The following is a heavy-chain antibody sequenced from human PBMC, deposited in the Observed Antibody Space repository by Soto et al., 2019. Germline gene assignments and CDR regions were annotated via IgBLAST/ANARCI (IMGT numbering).Heavy chain of an antibody. D-gene: IGHD3-3*01. CDR1: CGSISSIGYY. CDR2: IDRSATT. CDR3: ARQVSYSDSLRNYFDK. Sequence: SETLCLTGRVSCGSISSIGYYWDWIRQPPGKGLEWIGSIDRSATTYYNPSLKGRVTMSVDTSKNQFSLRLTSVSAADTAVYYCARQVSYSDSLRNYFDKWGQGTLVTVSS. V-gene: IGHV4-39*01. J-gene: IGHJ4*02.